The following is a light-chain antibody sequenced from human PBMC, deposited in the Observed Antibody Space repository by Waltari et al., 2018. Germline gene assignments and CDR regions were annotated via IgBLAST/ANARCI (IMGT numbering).Light chain of an antibody. Sequence: QSALTQPASVSGSPGQSITISCTGSSTDLGSSTLVSWYQHHPDKAPKPLIYEGTGRPPGISPRFSGSKSGNTASLTISKLQAEDEADYYCFSYADGRSLVFGGGTKLTVL. CDR1: STDLGSSTL. CDR3: FSYADGRSLV. CDR2: EGT. J-gene: IGLJ2*01. V-gene: IGLV2-23*01.